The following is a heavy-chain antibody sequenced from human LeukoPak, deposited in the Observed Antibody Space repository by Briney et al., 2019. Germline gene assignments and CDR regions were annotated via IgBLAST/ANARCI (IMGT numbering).Heavy chain of an antibody. V-gene: IGHV3-30-3*01. Sequence: AGRSLRLSCAVSGFTFSSYAMHWVRQAPGKGREWVAVISYDGHSKYYADSVKGRFTISRDNSKNMLFLHMHSLRAEDTAVYYCARDVTPGADYYFDCWGQGRLVSVSS. D-gene: IGHD2-15*01. CDR2: ISYDGHSK. CDR1: GFTFSSYA. CDR3: ARDVTPGADYYFDC. J-gene: IGHJ4*02.